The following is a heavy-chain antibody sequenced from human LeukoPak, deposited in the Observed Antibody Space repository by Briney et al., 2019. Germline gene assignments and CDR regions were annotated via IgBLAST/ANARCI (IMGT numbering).Heavy chain of an antibody. CDR3: AKALKRYCSGATCYYFDY. J-gene: IGHJ4*02. Sequence: GGSLRLSCAASGFTFSSYAMSWVRQAPGKGLEWVSGISWNSGSIGYADSGKGRFTISRDNAKNSLYLQMNSLRPGDTALYYCAKALKRYCSGATCYYFDYWGQGTLVTVSS. CDR1: GFTFSSYA. V-gene: IGHV3-9*01. CDR2: ISWNSGSI. D-gene: IGHD2-15*01.